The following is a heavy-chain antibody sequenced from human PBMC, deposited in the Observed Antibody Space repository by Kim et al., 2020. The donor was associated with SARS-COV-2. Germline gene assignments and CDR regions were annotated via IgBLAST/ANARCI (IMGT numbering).Heavy chain of an antibody. CDR1: DFTFRNYA. D-gene: IGHD1-1*01. V-gene: IGHV3-23*01. J-gene: IGHJ4*02. CDR3: ARDVGSNSLDYFDY. CDR2: ITASGRDT. Sequence: GGSLRLSCEASDFTFRNYAMNWVRQAPGKGLEWVSAITASGRDTYYAGSVKGRFTISRDNSKNSLYLQLDSLRGGDTAIYYCARDVGSNSLDYFDYWGLGTRVTVSS.